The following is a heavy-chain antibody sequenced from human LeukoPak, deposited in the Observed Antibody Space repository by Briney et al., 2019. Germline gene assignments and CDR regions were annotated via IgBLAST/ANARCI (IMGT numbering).Heavy chain of an antibody. J-gene: IGHJ4*02. CDR2: ISGDGGST. CDR3: AKDPYSGSYYAPYYFDY. Sequence: GGSLRLSCAASGFTFDDYAMHWVRQAPGKGLEWVSLISGDGGSTYYADSVKGRFTISRDNSKNPLYLQMNSLRTEDTALYYCAKDPYSGSYYAPYYFDYWGQGTLVTVSS. D-gene: IGHD1-26*01. CDR1: GFTFDDYA. V-gene: IGHV3-43*02.